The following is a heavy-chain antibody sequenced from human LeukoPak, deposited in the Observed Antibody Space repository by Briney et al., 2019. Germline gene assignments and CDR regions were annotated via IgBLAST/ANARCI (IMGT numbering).Heavy chain of an antibody. CDR1: GGTFSSYA. Sequence: GASVKVSCKASGGTFSSYAISWVRQAPGQGLEWMGGIIPIFGTANYAQKLQGRVTITTNESTSTAYMELSSLRSEDTAVYYCAREPIPYCSSTSCPRDPWDPWGQGTLVTVSS. V-gene: IGHV1-69*05. D-gene: IGHD2-2*01. J-gene: IGHJ5*02. CDR3: AREPIPYCSSTSCPRDPWDP. CDR2: IIPIFGTA.